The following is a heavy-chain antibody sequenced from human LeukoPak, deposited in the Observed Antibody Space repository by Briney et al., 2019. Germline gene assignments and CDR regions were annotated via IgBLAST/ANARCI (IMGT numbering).Heavy chain of an antibody. CDR1: GDSINNHY. Sequence: SETLSLTCTVSGDSINNHYLTWIRQPAGRGLEWIAITSGGGTYNPSLKSRVTMSIDTSKNHFSLKLTSVTAADTATYYCARETSLAGFASGLGFNYWGQGILVSVSS. J-gene: IGHJ4*02. CDR3: ARETSLAGFASGLGFNY. CDR2: TSGGG. D-gene: IGHD6-19*01. V-gene: IGHV4-4*07.